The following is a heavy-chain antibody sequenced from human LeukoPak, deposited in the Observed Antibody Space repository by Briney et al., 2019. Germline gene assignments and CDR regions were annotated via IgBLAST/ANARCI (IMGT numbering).Heavy chain of an antibody. V-gene: IGHV3-23*01. Sequence: GGSLSLSCAASGFTFSSYAMSWVRQAPGEGLEWVSAISGSGGSTYYADSVKGRLTISRDNSKNTLYLQMNSLRAEDTAVYYCAKAPGSSTSWGQGTLVTVSS. D-gene: IGHD2-2*01. CDR2: ISGSGGST. CDR3: AKAPGSSTS. J-gene: IGHJ4*02. CDR1: GFTFSSYA.